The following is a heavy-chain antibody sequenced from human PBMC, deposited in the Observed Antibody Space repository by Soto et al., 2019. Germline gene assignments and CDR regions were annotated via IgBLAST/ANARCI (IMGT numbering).Heavy chain of an antibody. CDR2: VYYNGST. CDR3: ATASRYCSGGSCPDHLPFNAFDI. V-gene: IGHV4-59*11. D-gene: IGHD2-15*01. CDR1: GVSINNLY. J-gene: IGHJ3*02. Sequence: SVTLSLTCTVSGVSINNLYWIWLRQPPGKGLEWLGYVYYNGSTNYNPSLKSRVTMSVDTSKNQVSLKLTSVTAADTAAYYCATASRYCSGGSCPDHLPFNAFDIWGQGTTVTVSS.